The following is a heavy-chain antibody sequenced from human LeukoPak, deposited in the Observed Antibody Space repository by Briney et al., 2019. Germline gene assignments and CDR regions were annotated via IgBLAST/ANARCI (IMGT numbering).Heavy chain of an antibody. V-gene: IGHV4-39*01. CDR2: IYYSGST. Sequence: SETLSLTCTVSGGSISSSSYYWGWIRQPPGKGLEWIGSIYYSGSTYYSLSLRSRVTITVDTSKNQFSLKLSSVTAADTAVYYCARLWLGVRPPDYWGQGTLVTASS. CDR3: ARLWLGVRPPDY. J-gene: IGHJ4*02. CDR1: GGSISSSSYY. D-gene: IGHD3-10*01.